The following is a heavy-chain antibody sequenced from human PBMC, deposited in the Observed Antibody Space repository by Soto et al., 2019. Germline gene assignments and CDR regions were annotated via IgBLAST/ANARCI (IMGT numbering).Heavy chain of an antibody. CDR2: ISTSSSYT. CDR3: ARLRLTGYFDY. J-gene: IGHJ4*02. CDR1: GFTFSDHY. V-gene: IGHV3-11*03. Sequence: GGSLRLCCVASGFTFSDHYMTWIRQAPGKGLEWLSYISTSSSYTNYADSVKGRFTISRDNAMNSLYLQMNSLRAEDTAVYYCARLRLTGYFDYWGQGTLVTVSS.